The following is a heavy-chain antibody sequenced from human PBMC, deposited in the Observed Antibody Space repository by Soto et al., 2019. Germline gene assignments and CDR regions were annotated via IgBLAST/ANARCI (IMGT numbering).Heavy chain of an antibody. CDR1: GYTFGSYV. Sequence: ASVKVSCKTSGYTFGSYVATWVRQAPGQGLEWLGWISAHNGNKVYAQSLQGRATMTTDTSTSTAYMELRSLTSDDTAVYYCAQNLLATLPDGYDIWGQGTKVTVSS. D-gene: IGHD2-15*01. J-gene: IGHJ6*02. CDR3: AQNLLATLPDGYDI. V-gene: IGHV1-18*01. CDR2: ISAHNGNK.